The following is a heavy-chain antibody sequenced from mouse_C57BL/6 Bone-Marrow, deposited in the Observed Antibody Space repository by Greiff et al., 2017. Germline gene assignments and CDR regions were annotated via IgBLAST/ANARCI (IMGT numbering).Heavy chain of an antibody. V-gene: IGHV1-59*01. Sequence: QVQLQQPGAELVRPGTSVKLSCKASGYTFTSYWMHWVKQRPGQGLEWIGVIDPSDSYTNYNQKFKGKATLTVDTSSSTAYMQLSSLTSEDSAVYYCARSYDGYWGQGTTLTVSS. CDR2: IDPSDSYT. CDR1: GYTFTSYW. D-gene: IGHD2-3*01. J-gene: IGHJ2*01. CDR3: ARSYDGY.